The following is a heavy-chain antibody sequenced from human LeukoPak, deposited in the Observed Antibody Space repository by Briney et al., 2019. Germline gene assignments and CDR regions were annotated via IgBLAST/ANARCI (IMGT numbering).Heavy chain of an antibody. CDR2: ISGSGGST. Sequence: GGSLRLSCAASGFTFSSYAMSWVRQAPGKGLEWVSAISGSGGSTYYADSVKGRFTISRDSAKNSLYLQMNSLRAEDTAVYYCARAVQLWFQFDYWGQGTLVTVSS. V-gene: IGHV3-23*01. CDR3: ARAVQLWFQFDY. D-gene: IGHD5-18*01. J-gene: IGHJ4*02. CDR1: GFTFSSYA.